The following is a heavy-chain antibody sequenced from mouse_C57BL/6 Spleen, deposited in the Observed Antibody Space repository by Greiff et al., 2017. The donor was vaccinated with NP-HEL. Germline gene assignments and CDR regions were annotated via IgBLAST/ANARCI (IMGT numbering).Heavy chain of an antibody. D-gene: IGHD3-2*02. Sequence: VQLQQSGAELVKPGASVKLSCKASGYAFSSYWMNWVKQRPGKGLEWIAQIYPGDGDTNYNGKVKGKATMTADKSSSTAYMQLSSLTSEDAAVYFCAGGDGSGTLGLYYAMGYWGQGASVTVSS. CDR3: AGGDGSGTLGLYYAMGY. V-gene: IGHV1-80*01. J-gene: IGHJ4*01. CDR1: GYAFSSYW. CDR2: IYPGDGDT.